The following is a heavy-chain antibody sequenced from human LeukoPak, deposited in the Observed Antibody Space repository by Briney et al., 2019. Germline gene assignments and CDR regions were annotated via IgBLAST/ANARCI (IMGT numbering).Heavy chain of an antibody. CDR2: IYTGGSDT. Sequence: PGASLQISCKASGSSFTGYWIGWVRQLPGKGVEWMGIIYTGGSDTRYSPSFQGHFTISADKSINTPYLQWSSLKASDTAIYYCARRGEAMDPFDYWGQGTLVTVSS. CDR1: GSSFTGYW. D-gene: IGHD5-18*01. CDR3: ARRGEAMDPFDY. J-gene: IGHJ4*02. V-gene: IGHV5-51*01.